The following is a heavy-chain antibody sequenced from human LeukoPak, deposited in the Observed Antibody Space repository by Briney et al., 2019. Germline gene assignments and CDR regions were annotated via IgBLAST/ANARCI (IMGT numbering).Heavy chain of an antibody. Sequence: SGTLSLTCAVSGGSISSSNWWSWVRQPPGKGLEWIGSIYYSGSTYYNPSLKSRVTISVDTSKNQFSLKLNSVTATDTAVYYCARHYGPWGQGTLVTVSS. D-gene: IGHD3-16*01. J-gene: IGHJ4*02. CDR3: ARHYGP. CDR2: IYYSGST. CDR1: GGSISSSNW. V-gene: IGHV4-4*02.